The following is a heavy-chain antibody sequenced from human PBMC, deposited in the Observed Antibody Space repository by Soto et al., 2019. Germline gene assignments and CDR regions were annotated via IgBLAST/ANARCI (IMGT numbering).Heavy chain of an antibody. CDR3: ERDGGDTGYDFTY. J-gene: IGHJ4*02. Sequence: EVQLVESGGGLVQPGGSLRLSCAASGFTFSRYAMNWIRQAPGKGLEWVSYINHDSGTIYYADSVKGRFTMSRVNANNLLSLQPNSLIAEDTAVYYCERDGGDTGYDFTYWGQGTLVTVSS. CDR1: GFTFSRYA. D-gene: IGHD5-12*01. CDR2: INHDSGTI. V-gene: IGHV3-48*01.